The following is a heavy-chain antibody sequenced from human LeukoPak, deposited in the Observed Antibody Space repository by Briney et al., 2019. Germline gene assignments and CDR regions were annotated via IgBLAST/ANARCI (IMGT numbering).Heavy chain of an antibody. CDR2: ISWNSGSI. CDR3: AKDLYGDYVPLALDI. CDR1: GFTFDDYA. Sequence: GGSLRLSCAASGFTFDDYAMHWVRQAPGKGLEWVSGISWNSGSIGYADSVKGRFTISRDNARNSLYLQMNSLRAEDTALYYCAKDLYGDYVPLALDIWGQGTMVTVSS. J-gene: IGHJ3*02. V-gene: IGHV3-9*01. D-gene: IGHD4-17*01.